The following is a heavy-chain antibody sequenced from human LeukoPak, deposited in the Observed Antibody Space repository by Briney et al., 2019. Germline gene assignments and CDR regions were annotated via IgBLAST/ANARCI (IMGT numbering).Heavy chain of an antibody. V-gene: IGHV3-21*01. CDR2: ITISSTYL. CDR3: ARDLEQQLFDL. J-gene: IGHJ5*02. D-gene: IGHD6-13*01. Sequence: GGSLRLSCAASGLTFSRYSMNWVRQAPGKGLEWVSSITISSTYLFYADSVKGRFTISRDNAKNSLYLQMNSLRAEDTAVYYCARDLEQQLFDLWGQGTLVTVSS. CDR1: GLTFSRYS.